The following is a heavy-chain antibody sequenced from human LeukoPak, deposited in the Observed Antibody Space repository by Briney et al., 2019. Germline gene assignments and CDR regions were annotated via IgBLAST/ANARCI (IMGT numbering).Heavy chain of an antibody. CDR1: GFTFSNYA. Sequence: GGSLRLSCAGSGFTFSNYAMSWVRQAPGKGLEWVSGISGSGDYTYYAVSVKGRFSVSRDNSKNTLHLQMNSLTAEDTAVYYCAKDYTASPVAGADFWGQGTLVTVSS. D-gene: IGHD6-19*01. V-gene: IGHV3-23*01. CDR2: ISGSGDYT. J-gene: IGHJ4*02. CDR3: AKDYTASPVAGADF.